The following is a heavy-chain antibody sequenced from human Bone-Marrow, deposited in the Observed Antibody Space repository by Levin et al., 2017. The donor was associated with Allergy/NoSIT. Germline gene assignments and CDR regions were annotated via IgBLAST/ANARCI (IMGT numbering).Heavy chain of an antibody. J-gene: IGHJ4*02. CDR1: GFTFSSYW. CDR2: INSDGSIT. D-gene: IGHD5/OR15-5a*01. CDR3: AREIVFSGIGAYY. V-gene: IGHV3-74*01. Sequence: LTGGSLRLSCAASGFTFSSYWMHWVRQAPGTGLVWVSRINSDGSITNYADSVKGRFTISRDNARNTLFLQMTSLRADDTGVYYCAREIVFSGIGAYYWGQGALVTVSS.